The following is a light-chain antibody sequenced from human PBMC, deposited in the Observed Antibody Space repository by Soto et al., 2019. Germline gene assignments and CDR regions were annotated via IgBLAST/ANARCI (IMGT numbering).Light chain of an antibody. V-gene: IGKV1-33*01. CDR3: QQYGTLPRT. CDR1: QDISNY. CDR2: DAS. Sequence: DIQMTQSPSSLSASVGDRVTITCQASQDISNYLNSYQQKPGKAPKLLIYDASNLETGVPSRFSGSGSGTDFTLTISSLQPEDIAVYYCQQYGTLPRTFGGGTKVEIK. J-gene: IGKJ4*01.